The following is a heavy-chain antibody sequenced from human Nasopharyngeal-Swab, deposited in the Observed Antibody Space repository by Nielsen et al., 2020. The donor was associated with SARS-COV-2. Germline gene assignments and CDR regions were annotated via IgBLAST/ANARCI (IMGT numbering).Heavy chain of an antibody. V-gene: IGHV3-7*01. CDR1: GFIFSNYW. CDR2: IKQDGSEK. J-gene: IGHJ4*02. D-gene: IGHD1-26*01. Sequence: GGSLRLSCAASGFIFSNYWMTWVRQAPGKGLEWVANIKQDGSEKFYVDSVKGRFSISRDNAKNSLYLQMNSLRAEDTAVYYCARGPFIVGATGDYWGQGTLVTVSS. CDR3: ARGPFIVGATGDY.